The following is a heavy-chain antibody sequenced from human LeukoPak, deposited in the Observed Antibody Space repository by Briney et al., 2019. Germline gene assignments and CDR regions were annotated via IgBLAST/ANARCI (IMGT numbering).Heavy chain of an antibody. CDR3: AKRINCNVDY. D-gene: IGHD1-1*01. V-gene: IGHV5-51*01. CDR2: IYPGDSDT. J-gene: IGHJ4*02. CDR1: GYSVTSHW. Sequence: GESLKISCKGSGYSVTSHWIGWVRQMPGKGLEWMGIIYPGDSDTRYSPSFQGQVTISADKSISTAYLQWNSLKASDTAMYYCAKRINCNVDYWGQGTLVTVSS.